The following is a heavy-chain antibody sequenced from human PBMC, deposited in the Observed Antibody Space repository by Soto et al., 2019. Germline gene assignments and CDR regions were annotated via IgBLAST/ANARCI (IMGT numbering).Heavy chain of an antibody. J-gene: IGHJ6*02. Sequence: EVQLLESGGGLVQPGGSLRLSCEASGFTFSTYAMNWVRQAPGNGLEGVSAISGSGGSIHYADSVKGRFTISRDNSKNTLYLQMNSLRDEDTAVYHCVKGYWKGDVWGQGTTVTVSS. CDR3: VKGYWKGDV. V-gene: IGHV3-23*01. CDR2: ISGSGGSI. D-gene: IGHD1-1*01. CDR1: GFTFSTYA.